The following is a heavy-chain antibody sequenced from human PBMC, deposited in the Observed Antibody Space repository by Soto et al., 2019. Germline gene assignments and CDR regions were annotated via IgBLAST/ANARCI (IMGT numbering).Heavy chain of an antibody. CDR3: ARTPRYSSSSYYFDS. CDR2: IDWDDDK. V-gene: IGHV2-70*01. CDR1: GFSLSTSGMC. D-gene: IGHD6-6*01. Sequence: SGPTLVNPTQTLTLTCTFSGFSLSTSGMCVSWIRQPPGKALEWLALIDWDDDKYYSTSLKTRLTISKDTSKNQVVLTMTNMDPVDTATYYCARTPRYSSSSYYFDSWGQGTLVTVSS. J-gene: IGHJ4*02.